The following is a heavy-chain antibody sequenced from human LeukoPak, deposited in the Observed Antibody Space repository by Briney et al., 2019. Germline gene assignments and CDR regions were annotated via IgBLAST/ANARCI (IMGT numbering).Heavy chain of an antibody. CDR3: ARNVRFFDS. CDR1: GDSISNSIW. V-gene: IGHV4-4*02. CDR2: VDHTGNT. Sequence: PSGTLSLTCTVSGDSISNSIWWSWLRQPPGKGLEWIGEVDHTGNTNYRPSLDSRVTLSIDTSKNHFSLTLTSLTAADTAVYYCARNVRFFDSWGQGTRVTVSS. D-gene: IGHD1-1*01. J-gene: IGHJ4*02.